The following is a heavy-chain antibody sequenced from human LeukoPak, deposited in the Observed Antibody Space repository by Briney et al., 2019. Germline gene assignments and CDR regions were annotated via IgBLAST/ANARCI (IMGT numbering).Heavy chain of an antibody. CDR1: GYTFTGYY. V-gene: IGHV1-2*02. CDR3: ARAVAGDDEGAYNWFDP. CDR2: INPNSGGT. J-gene: IGHJ5*02. Sequence: ASVKVSCKASGYTFTGYYMHWVRQAPGQGLEWMGWINPNSGGTNYAQKFQGRVTMTRDTSISTAYMELSRLRSDDTAVYYCARAVAGDDEGAYNWFDPWGQGTLVTVSS. D-gene: IGHD6-19*01.